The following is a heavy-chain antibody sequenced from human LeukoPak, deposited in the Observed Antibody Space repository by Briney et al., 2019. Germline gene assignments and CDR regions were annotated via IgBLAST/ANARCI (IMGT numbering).Heavy chain of an antibody. V-gene: IGHV4-59*12. Sequence: PSETLSLTCTVSGGSISSYYWSWIRQPPGKGLEWIGYIYYSGSTNYNPSLKSRVTISVDTSKNQFSLKLSSVTAADTAVYYCARAGWNRGYYYYYMDVWGKGTTVTVSS. CDR2: IYYSGST. J-gene: IGHJ6*03. D-gene: IGHD1/OR15-1a*01. CDR1: GGSISSYY. CDR3: ARAGWNRGYYYYYMDV.